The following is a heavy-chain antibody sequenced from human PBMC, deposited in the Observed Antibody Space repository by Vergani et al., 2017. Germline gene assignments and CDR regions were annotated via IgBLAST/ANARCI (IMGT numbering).Heavy chain of an antibody. Sequence: QVQLVQSGAEVKKPGSSVKVSCKASGGTFSSYAISWVRQAPGQGLEWMGGIIPIFGTANYAQKFQGRVTITADESTSTAYMELSRLRSEDTAVYYCARESRSYYSKDYYYYGMDVWGQGTTVTVSS. J-gene: IGHJ6*02. CDR1: GGTFSSYA. CDR2: IIPIFGTA. CDR3: ARESRSYYSKDYYYYGMDV. V-gene: IGHV1-69*01. D-gene: IGHD3-10*01.